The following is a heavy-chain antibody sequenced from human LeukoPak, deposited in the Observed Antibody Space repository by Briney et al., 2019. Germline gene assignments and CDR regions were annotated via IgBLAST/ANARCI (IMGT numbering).Heavy chain of an antibody. CDR2: IHSDGTT. J-gene: IGHJ4*02. CDR1: GGSLTNYY. D-gene: IGHD3-16*01. V-gene: IGHV4-4*09. Sequence: PSETLSLTCSVSGGSLTNYYWGWIRQSPGKGLEFIGYIHSDGTTNYDSSLQSRVAISLDTSKIQFSLRLYSVTAADTALYFCARLNFRGGEALHFDSWGQGTLVTVSS. CDR3: ARLNFRGGEALHFDS.